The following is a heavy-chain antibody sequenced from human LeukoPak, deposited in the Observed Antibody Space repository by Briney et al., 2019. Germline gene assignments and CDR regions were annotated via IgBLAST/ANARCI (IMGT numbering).Heavy chain of an antibody. J-gene: IGHJ4*02. V-gene: IGHV3-7*04. CDR3: ARGITMAN. CDR1: GFTFSNYW. D-gene: IGHD3-10*01. CDR2: IKQDGSER. Sequence: GGSLRLSCAASGFTFSNYWMTWVRQAPGKGLEWLANIKQDGSERDYVESVKGRFTISRDDANNSLYLQMNSLRSEDTAVYYCARGITMANWGQGTLVTVSS.